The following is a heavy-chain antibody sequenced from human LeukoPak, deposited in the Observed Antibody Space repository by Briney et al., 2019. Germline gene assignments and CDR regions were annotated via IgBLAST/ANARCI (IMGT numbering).Heavy chain of an antibody. CDR1: GFTVSSNF. J-gene: IGHJ4*02. CDR2: IYSGGDT. D-gene: IGHD1-26*01. CDR3: ARDIGGIFDS. Sequence: GGSVRLSCAASGFTVSSNFMSWVRQAPGKGLEWVSVIYSGGDTYYADSVKGRFTISRDSSKNTLYLQMNSLRAEDTAVYYCARDIGGIFDSWGQGTLVTVSS. V-gene: IGHV3-53*01.